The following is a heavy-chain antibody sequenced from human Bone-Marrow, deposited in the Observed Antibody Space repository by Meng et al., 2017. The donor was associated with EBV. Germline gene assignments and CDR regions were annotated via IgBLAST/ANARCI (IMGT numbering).Heavy chain of an antibody. J-gene: IGHJ4*02. CDR3: SRDLAGSDDY. Sequence: VVRVESRGALVQPGGSLRLSCAASEFTLRRYWMHWVRQGPGKEPLWVSRINADGTITNYADSVKGRFTISRDNAKNTLYLQMNNLRAEDTAVYYCSRDLAGSDDYWGRGTLVTVSS. D-gene: IGHD1-14*01. CDR2: INADGTIT. CDR1: EFTLRRYW. V-gene: IGHV3-74*01.